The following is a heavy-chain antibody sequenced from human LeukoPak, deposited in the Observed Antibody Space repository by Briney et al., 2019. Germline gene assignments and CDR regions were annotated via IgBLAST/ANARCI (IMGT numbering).Heavy chain of an antibody. CDR1: GFTFSSYG. CDR2: ISYDGSNK. J-gene: IGHJ4*02. Sequence: GRSLRLSRAASGFTFSSYGMHWVRQAPGKGLEWLAVISYDGSNKYYADSVKGRFTISRDNSKNTLYLQMNSLRAEDTAVYYCATGRWRSEGPEFDYWGQGTLVTVSS. CDR3: ATGRWRSEGPEFDY. D-gene: IGHD3-16*01. V-gene: IGHV3-30*03.